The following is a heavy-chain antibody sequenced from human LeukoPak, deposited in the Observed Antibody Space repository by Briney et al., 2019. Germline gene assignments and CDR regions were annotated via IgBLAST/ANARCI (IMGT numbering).Heavy chain of an antibody. CDR2: INHSGST. V-gene: IGHV4-34*01. CDR1: GGSFSGYY. CDR3: ARGPRITMVRGVIRGRWFDP. J-gene: IGHJ5*02. Sequence: SETLSLTCAVYGGSFSGYYWSWIRQPPGKGLEWIGEINHSGSTNYSPSLKSQVTISVDTSKNQFSLKLSSVTAADTAVYYCARGPRITMVRGVIRGRWFDPWGQGTLVTVSS. D-gene: IGHD3-10*01.